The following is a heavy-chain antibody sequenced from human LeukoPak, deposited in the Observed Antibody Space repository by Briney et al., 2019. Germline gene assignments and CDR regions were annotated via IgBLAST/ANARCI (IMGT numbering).Heavy chain of an antibody. V-gene: IGHV3-30-3*01. Sequence: GGSLRLSCAASGFTFSSYAMHWVRQAPGKGLEWVAVISYDGSNKYYADSVKGRFTISRDNSKNTLYLQMNSLRAEDTAVYYCARDRLYHAYGDPNWYFDLWGRGTLVTVSS. D-gene: IGHD4-17*01. CDR1: GFTFSSYA. CDR3: ARDRLYHAYGDPNWYFDL. CDR2: ISYDGSNK. J-gene: IGHJ2*01.